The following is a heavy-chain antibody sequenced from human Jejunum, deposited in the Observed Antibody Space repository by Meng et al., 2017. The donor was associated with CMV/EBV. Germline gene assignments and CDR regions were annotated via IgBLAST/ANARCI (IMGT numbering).Heavy chain of an antibody. CDR2: KNEDGSDK. CDR3: ARDPLRGALNY. D-gene: IGHD3-10*01. Sequence: CAASGYAFSGLCVSGVPQGPGKGLGWVADKNEDGSDKYYVDSMKGRFTISKNNAKTSLYLQLSSLRPEDTAVYYCARDPLRGALNYWGQGTLVTVSS. J-gene: IGHJ4*02. CDR1: GYAFSGLC. V-gene: IGHV3-7*01.